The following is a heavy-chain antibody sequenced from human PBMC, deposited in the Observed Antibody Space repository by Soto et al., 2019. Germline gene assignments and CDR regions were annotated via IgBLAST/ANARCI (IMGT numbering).Heavy chain of an antibody. Sequence: PGGSLRLSCAASGFTFSSYAMHWVRQAPGKGLEWVAVISYDGSNKYYADSVKGRFTISRDNSKNTLYLQMNSLRVEDTAVYYCTSSLLRGQGTLVTVSS. J-gene: IGHJ4*02. CDR2: ISYDGSNK. V-gene: IGHV3-30-3*01. CDR1: GFTFSSYA. CDR3: TSSLL.